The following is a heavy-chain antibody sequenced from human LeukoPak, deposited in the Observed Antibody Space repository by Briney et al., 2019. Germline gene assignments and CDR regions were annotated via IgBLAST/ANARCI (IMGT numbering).Heavy chain of an antibody. J-gene: IGHJ6*02. V-gene: IGHV3-74*01. Sequence: GGSLRLSCAASGFTFSSYWMHWVRQAPGKGLVWVSRINSDGSSTSYADSVKGRFTISRDNAKNTLYLQMNSLRAEDTAVYYCARKSYYYYGMDVWGQGTTVTVSS. CDR3: ARKSYYYYGMDV. CDR2: INSDGSST. CDR1: GFTFSSYW.